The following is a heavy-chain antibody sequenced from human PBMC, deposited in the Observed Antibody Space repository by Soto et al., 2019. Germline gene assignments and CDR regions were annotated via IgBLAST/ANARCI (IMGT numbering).Heavy chain of an antibody. CDR1: GFTFDDYA. D-gene: IGHD1-20*01. CDR2: ISWNSGSI. Sequence: EVQLVESGGGLVQPGRSLRLSCAASGFTFDDYAMHWVRQAPGKGLEWVSGISWNSGSIGYADSVKGRFTISRDNAKNSLYLQMNSLRAEDTALYYCARDNQPQITGPTLHWFDPWGQGTLVTVSS. J-gene: IGHJ5*02. V-gene: IGHV3-9*01. CDR3: ARDNQPQITGPTLHWFDP.